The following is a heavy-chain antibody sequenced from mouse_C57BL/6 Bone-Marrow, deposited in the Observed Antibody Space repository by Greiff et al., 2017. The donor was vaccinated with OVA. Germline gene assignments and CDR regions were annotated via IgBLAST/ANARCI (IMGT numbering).Heavy chain of an antibody. D-gene: IGHD2-1*01. CDR2: IYPGDGDT. J-gene: IGHJ3*01. CDR1: GYAFSSSW. Sequence: ESGPELVKPGASVKIFCKASGYAFSSSWMNWVKQRPGKGLEWIGRIYPGDGDTNYNGKFKGKATLTADKSSSTAYMQLSSLTSEDSAVYFCARGGNSLAYWGQGTLVTVSA. CDR3: ARGGNSLAY. V-gene: IGHV1-82*01.